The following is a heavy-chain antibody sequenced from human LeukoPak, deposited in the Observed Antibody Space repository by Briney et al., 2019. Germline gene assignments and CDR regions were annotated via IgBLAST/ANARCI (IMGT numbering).Heavy chain of an antibody. CDR2: ISRSGNTI. CDR1: GFTFSDYS. J-gene: IGHJ4*02. V-gene: IGHV3-11*01. Sequence: GGSLRLSCAASGFTFSDYSMTWIRQAPGKGLEWVSYISRSGNTIFHAGSVKGRFTISRDNAKNSLYLQMNSLRAEDTAVYYCARDNYDTSGCIDSWGQGTLVTVSS. D-gene: IGHD3-22*01. CDR3: ARDNYDTSGCIDS.